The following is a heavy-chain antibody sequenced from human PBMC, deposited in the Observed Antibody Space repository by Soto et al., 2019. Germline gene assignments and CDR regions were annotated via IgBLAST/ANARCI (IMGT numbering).Heavy chain of an antibody. D-gene: IGHD5-12*01. CDR1: GFTFSSYG. CDR2: ISYDGSNK. V-gene: IGHV3-30*18. J-gene: IGHJ4*02. CDR3: AKDSLEDIVATFDY. Sequence: QVQLVESGGGVVQPGRSLRLSCAASGFTFSSYGMHWVRQAPGKGLEWVAVISYDGSNKYYADSVKGRFTISRDNSKNTLYLKMNSLRAEDTAVYYCAKDSLEDIVATFDYWGQGTLVTVSS.